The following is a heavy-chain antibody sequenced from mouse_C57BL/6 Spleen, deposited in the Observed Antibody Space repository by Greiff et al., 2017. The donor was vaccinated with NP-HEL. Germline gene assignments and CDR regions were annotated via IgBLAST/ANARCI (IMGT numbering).Heavy chain of an antibody. CDR1: GYTFTDYY. V-gene: IGHV1-19*01. CDR2: INPYNGGT. J-gene: IGHJ1*03. CDR3: ARGTGRGASYWYFDV. Sequence: EVQLQQSGPVLVKPGASVKMSCKASGYTFTDYYMNWVKQSHGKSLEWIGVINPYNGGTSYNQKFKGKATLTVDKSSSTAYMELSSLTSEDSAVYYCARGTGRGASYWYFDVWGTGTTVTVSS. D-gene: IGHD4-1*01.